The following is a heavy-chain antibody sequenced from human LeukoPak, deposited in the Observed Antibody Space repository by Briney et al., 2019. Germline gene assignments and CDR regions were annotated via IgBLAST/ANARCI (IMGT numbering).Heavy chain of an antibody. CDR3: AKDRVKRIAAAAFDI. V-gene: IGHV3-11*04. D-gene: IGHD6-13*01. CDR2: ISSSGSTI. J-gene: IGHJ3*02. Sequence: GGSLRLSCAASGFTFSDYYMSWIRQAPGKGLEWVSYISSSGSTIYYADSVKGRFTISRDNAKNSLYLQMNSLRAEDTAVYYCAKDRVKRIAAAAFDIWGQGTMVTVSS. CDR1: GFTFSDYY.